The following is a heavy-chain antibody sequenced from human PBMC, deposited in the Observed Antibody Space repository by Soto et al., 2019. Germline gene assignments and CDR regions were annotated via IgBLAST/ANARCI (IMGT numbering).Heavy chain of an antibody. CDR1: GGSFSRGGYY. CDR3: AREGALGNFEY. Sequence: LSLTCTVSGGSFSRGGYYWSWIRQHPGKGLEWIGYIYYSGNTSYNPSLKSRVTISVDTSKNQFSLKLRSVTAADTAVYYCAREGALGNFEYWGQGTLVTVSS. D-gene: IGHD3-16*01. CDR2: IYYSGNT. V-gene: IGHV4-31*03. J-gene: IGHJ4*02.